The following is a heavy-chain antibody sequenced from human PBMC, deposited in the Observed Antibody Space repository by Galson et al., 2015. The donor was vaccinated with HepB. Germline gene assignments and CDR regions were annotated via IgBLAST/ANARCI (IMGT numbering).Heavy chain of an antibody. CDR2: IWYDGSNK. CDR3: ARDAPAPGHPTNWGDNHHTDQFDY. D-gene: IGHD7-27*01. Sequence: SLRLSCAASGFTFSSYGMHWVRQAPGKGLEWVAVIWYDGSNKYYADSVEGRFTISRDNAKNSLYLQMNSLRAEDTAVYYCARDAPAPGHPTNWGDNHHTDQFDYWGQGTLVTVSS. V-gene: IGHV3-33*01. J-gene: IGHJ4*02. CDR1: GFTFSSYG.